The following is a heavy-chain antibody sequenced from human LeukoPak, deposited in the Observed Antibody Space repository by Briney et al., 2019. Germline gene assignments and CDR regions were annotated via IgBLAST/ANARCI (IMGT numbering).Heavy chain of an antibody. CDR1: GYIFTNYD. Sequence: ASVKVSCKASGYIFTNYDINWVRQATGQGLEWMGWMNPNSGNTGYAQKFQGRVTMTRNNSISTAYMELSSLRSEDTAVYYCAGGPPDCSSPSCYNWFDPWGQGTLVTVSS. V-gene: IGHV1-8*01. D-gene: IGHD2-2*01. CDR3: AGGPPDCSSPSCYNWFDP. J-gene: IGHJ5*02. CDR2: MNPNSGNT.